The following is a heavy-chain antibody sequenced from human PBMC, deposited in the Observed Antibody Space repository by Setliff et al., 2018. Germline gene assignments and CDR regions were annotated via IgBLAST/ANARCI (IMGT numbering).Heavy chain of an antibody. J-gene: IGHJ4*02. CDR2: IYNQGST. V-gene: IGHV3-66*02. CDR3: ARTCSGSGCYAGLES. CDR1: GITVSNNF. Sequence: PGGSLRLSCVVSGITVSNNFWSWVRQAPGKGLEWVSVIYNQGSTYYADSVKGRFTISRDNSKNTLYLQMNSLRPEDTAVYYCARTCSGSGCYAGLESWGQGTPVTVSS. D-gene: IGHD2-15*01.